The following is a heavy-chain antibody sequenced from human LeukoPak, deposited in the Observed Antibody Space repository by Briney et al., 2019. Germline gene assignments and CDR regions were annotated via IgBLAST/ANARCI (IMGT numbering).Heavy chain of an antibody. J-gene: IGHJ3*02. CDR1: GFTFSSYS. CDR3: ASISWYTHAFDI. V-gene: IGHV3-21*01. D-gene: IGHD6-13*01. CDR2: ISSSSSYI. Sequence: GGSLRLSCAASGFTFSSYSMNWVRQAPGKGLEWVSSISSSSSYIYYADSVKGRFTISRDNAKNSLYLQMNSLRAEDTAVYYCASISWYTHAFDIWGQGTMVTVPS.